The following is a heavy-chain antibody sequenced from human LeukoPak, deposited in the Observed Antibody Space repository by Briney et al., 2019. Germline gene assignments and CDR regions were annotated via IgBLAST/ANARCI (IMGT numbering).Heavy chain of an antibody. Sequence: GASVKVSCKASGGTFSSYAISWVRQAPGQGLEWMGRIIPIFGTANYAQKFQGRVTITTDESTSTAYMELSSLRSEDTAVYYCARANTIVGAFFDYWSQGTLVTVSS. D-gene: IGHD1-26*01. CDR2: IIPIFGTA. CDR1: GGTFSSYA. V-gene: IGHV1-69*05. CDR3: ARANTIVGAFFDY. J-gene: IGHJ4*02.